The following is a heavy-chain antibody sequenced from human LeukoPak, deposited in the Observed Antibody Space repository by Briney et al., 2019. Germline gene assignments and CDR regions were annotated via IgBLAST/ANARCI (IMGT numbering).Heavy chain of an antibody. CDR1: GFTFSSYG. D-gene: IGHD3-10*01. CDR3: ARAGYGSGSYYEYFDY. V-gene: IGHV3-33*01. Sequence: GALRLSCAAPGFTFSSYGMHWVRQAPGKGLEWVAVIWYDGSNKYYADSVKGRFTISRDNSKNTLYLQMNSLRAEDTAVYYCARAGYGSGSYYEYFDYWGQGTLVTVSS. J-gene: IGHJ4*02. CDR2: IWYDGSNK.